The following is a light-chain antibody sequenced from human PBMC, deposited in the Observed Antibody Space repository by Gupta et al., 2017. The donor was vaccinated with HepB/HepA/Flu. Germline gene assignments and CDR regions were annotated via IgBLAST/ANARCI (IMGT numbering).Light chain of an antibody. CDR1: GGPSSNS. CDR3: QTGGTYIRVV. Sequence: QLVLTQSPSASASLVASVKLPCTLSGGPSSNSIAWHRQQPEKGPRYLMKIDTDGSRINGDGIPDRFSGSRSGAERYLTISSLQSEDEADYYGQTGGTYIRVVFGGGTKLTVL. V-gene: IGLV4-69*01. J-gene: IGLJ2*01. CDR2: IDTDGSR.